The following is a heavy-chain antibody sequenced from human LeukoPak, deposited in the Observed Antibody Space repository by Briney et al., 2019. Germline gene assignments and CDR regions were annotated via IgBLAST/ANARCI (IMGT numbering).Heavy chain of an antibody. Sequence: ASVKVSCKASGHTFTDYYIHWVRQAPGQGLEWMGWINPNNGGPIYAQKFQDRVTMTRDTSINTAFMEVSRLTFDDTAVYYCARFLTGTKYYFDYWGQGTLVTVSS. D-gene: IGHD1-14*01. CDR3: ARFLTGTKYYFDY. V-gene: IGHV1-2*02. CDR2: INPNNGGP. J-gene: IGHJ4*02. CDR1: GHTFTDYY.